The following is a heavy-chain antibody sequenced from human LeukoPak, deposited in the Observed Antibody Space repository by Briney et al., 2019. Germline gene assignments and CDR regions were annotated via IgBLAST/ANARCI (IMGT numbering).Heavy chain of an antibody. CDR1: GYTFTGYW. J-gene: IGHJ4*02. D-gene: IGHD1-7*01. CDR2: ISAYNGNT. V-gene: IGHV1-18*04. CDR3: ARESVNWNYNLDY. Sequence: ASVKLCCKALGYTFTGYWMHWVRQAPGQGLEWMGWISAYNGNTNYAQKLQGRVTMTTDTSTSTAYMELRSLRCDDTAVYYCARESVNWNYNLDYWGQGTLVTVSS.